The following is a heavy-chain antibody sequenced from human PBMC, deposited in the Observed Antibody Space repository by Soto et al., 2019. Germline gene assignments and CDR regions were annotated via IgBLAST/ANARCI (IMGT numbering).Heavy chain of an antibody. J-gene: IGHJ6*02. D-gene: IGHD3-3*01. V-gene: IGHV3-30*18. CDR3: AKELDTIFGVDSYYYYYGMDV. CDR1: GFTFSSYG. CDR2: ISYDGSNK. Sequence: GGSLRLSCAASGFTFSSYGMHWVRQAPGKGLEWVAVISYDGSNKYYADSVKGRFTISRDNSKNTLYLQMNSLRAEDTAVYYCAKELDTIFGVDSYYYYYGMDVWGQGTTVTVSS.